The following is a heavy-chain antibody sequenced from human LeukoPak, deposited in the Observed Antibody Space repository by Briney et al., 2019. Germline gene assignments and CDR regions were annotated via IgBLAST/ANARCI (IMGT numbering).Heavy chain of an antibody. Sequence: GGSLRLSCGVSGFTFSSYAMAWVRHAPGKGLEWVSLISGSGETTYYADSVKGRFSISRDNYKHTLFLQMNSLRAEDTAVYYCAKDRAPAPYHYDTSGYSHWGQGTLVTVSS. D-gene: IGHD3-22*01. J-gene: IGHJ4*02. CDR2: ISGSGETT. CDR1: GFTFSSYA. CDR3: AKDRAPAPYHYDTSGYSH. V-gene: IGHV3-23*01.